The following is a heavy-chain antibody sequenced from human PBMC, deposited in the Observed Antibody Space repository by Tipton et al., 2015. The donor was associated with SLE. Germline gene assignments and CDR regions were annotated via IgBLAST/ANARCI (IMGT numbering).Heavy chain of an antibody. D-gene: IGHD1-26*01. CDR2: ISASSSAI. Sequence: SLRLSCAASGFTFGSYSMNWVRQAPGKGLEWVSYISASSSAIFYADSVKGRFTISRDNAKNSLYLQLNSLRVEDSAVYHCARDDTTDSSGMNAFDLWGRGTVVTVSS. J-gene: IGHJ3*01. CDR3: ARDDTTDSSGMNAFDL. CDR1: GFTFGSYS. V-gene: IGHV3-48*04.